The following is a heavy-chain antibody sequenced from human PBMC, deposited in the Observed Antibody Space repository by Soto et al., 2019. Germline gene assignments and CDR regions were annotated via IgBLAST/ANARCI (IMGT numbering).Heavy chain of an antibody. CDR3: ARAYCGGDCYSRVHPVDY. D-gene: IGHD2-21*02. CDR1: GGSISSGGYY. V-gene: IGHV4-31*03. CDR2: IYYSGST. J-gene: IGHJ4*02. Sequence: QVQLQESGPGLVKPSQTLSLTCTVSGGSISSGGYYWSWIRQHPGKGLEWIGYIYYSGSTYYNPSLKSRVTISVDTSKNQFSLKLSSVTAADTAVYYCARAYCGGDCYSRVHPVDYWGQGTLVTVSS.